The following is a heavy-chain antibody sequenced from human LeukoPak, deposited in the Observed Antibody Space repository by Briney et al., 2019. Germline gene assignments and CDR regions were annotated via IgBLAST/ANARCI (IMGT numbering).Heavy chain of an antibody. V-gene: IGHV1-46*01. J-gene: IGHJ4*02. Sequence: ASVKVSCKASGYTFTSYYMHWVRQAPGQGLEWMGIINPSGGSTSYAQKFRGRVTMTRDMSTSTVYMELSSLRSEDTAVYYCARDQDYYDSSGYYVHYFDYWGQGTLVTVSS. CDR2: INPSGGST. CDR3: ARDQDYYDSSGYYVHYFDY. CDR1: GYTFTSYY. D-gene: IGHD3-22*01.